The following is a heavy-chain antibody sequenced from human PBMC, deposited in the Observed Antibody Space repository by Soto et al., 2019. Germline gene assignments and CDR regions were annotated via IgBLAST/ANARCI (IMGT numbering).Heavy chain of an antibody. J-gene: IGHJ4*02. CDR2: IYSGGST. V-gene: IGHV3-66*01. CDR3: ARELGVPDFDY. Sequence: EVQLVESGGGLVQPGGSLRLSCAASGFTVSSNYMSWVRQAPGKGLEWVSVIYSGGSTYYADSVKGRFTISRDNPKNTLYLQMNSLRAEDTAVYYCARELGVPDFDYWGQGTLVTVSS. CDR1: GFTVSSNY.